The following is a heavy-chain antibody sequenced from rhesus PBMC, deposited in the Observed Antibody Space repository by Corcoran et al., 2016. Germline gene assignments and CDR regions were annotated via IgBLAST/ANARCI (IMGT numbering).Heavy chain of an antibody. CDR3: AKLAWDWYFDL. Sequence: EVQLVQSGAEVKRPGESLTIPCKTSGSSFTSYWISCVRQMPGRGVEGGGGMGPIDSGAGSNPAVQGQGANSADKSMCTDCLQWRRLKASETATADCAKLAWDWYFDLWGPGTPITISS. CDR1: GSSFTSYW. D-gene: IGHD1-38*01. CDR2: MGPIDSGA. V-gene: IGHV5-20*01. J-gene: IGHJ2*01.